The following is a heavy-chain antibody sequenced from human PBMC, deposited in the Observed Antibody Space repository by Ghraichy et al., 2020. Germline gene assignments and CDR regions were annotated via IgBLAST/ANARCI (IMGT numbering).Heavy chain of an antibody. CDR1: GGSISSGSYY. D-gene: IGHD6-19*01. CDR2: IYTSGST. J-gene: IGHJ3*02. V-gene: IGHV4-61*02. Sequence: SETLSLTCTVSGGSISSGSYYWSWIRQPAGKGLEWIGRIYTSGSTNYNPSLKSRVTISVDTSKNQFSLKLSSVTAADTAVYYCAREGRSGWYKNDAFDIWGQGTMVTVSS. CDR3: AREGRSGWYKNDAFDI.